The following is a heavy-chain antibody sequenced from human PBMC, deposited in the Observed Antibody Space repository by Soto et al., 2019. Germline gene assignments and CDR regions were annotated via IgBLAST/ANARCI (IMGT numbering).Heavy chain of an antibody. D-gene: IGHD1-1*01. V-gene: IGHV3-64D*06. J-gene: IGHJ4*02. CDR2: LSSNGGST. CDR3: GKGVDYINWNYFDF. Sequence: GGSLRLSCSASGFAFNMYDMYWVRQAPGTGLEYVSGLSSNGGSTYYADSVKGRFTIYGDSFKYTLYLQMSSLRAEDSDVYYCGKGVDYINWNYFDFWGRGTLVTVSS. CDR1: GFAFNMYD.